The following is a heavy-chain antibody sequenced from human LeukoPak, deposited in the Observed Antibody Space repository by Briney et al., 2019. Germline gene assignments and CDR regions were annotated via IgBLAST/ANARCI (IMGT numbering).Heavy chain of an antibody. CDR1: GYTFTSYG. CDR3: ARARIAAAGTDFDY. V-gene: IGHV1-18*01. D-gene: IGHD6-13*01. Sequence: GASVTVSCKASGYTFTSYGISWVRQAPGQGLEWMGWISAYNGNTNYAQKLQGRVTMTTDTSTSTAYMELRSLRSDVTAVYYCARARIAAAGTDFDYWGQGTLVTVSS. J-gene: IGHJ4*02. CDR2: ISAYNGNT.